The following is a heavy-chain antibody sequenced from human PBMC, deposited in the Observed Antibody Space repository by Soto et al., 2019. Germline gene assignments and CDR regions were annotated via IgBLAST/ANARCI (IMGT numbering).Heavy chain of an antibody. V-gene: IGHV1-69*02. CDR3: ARGGGLLSYYYYYMDV. D-gene: IGHD5-18*01. Sequence: QVQLVQSGAEVKKPGSSVKVSCKASGGTFSSYTISWVRQAPGQGLEWMGRIIPILGIANYAQKFQGRVTITADKSTSTAYMELSSLRSEDTAVYYCARGGGLLSYYYYYMDVWGKGTTVTVSS. CDR2: IIPILGIA. J-gene: IGHJ6*03. CDR1: GGTFSSYT.